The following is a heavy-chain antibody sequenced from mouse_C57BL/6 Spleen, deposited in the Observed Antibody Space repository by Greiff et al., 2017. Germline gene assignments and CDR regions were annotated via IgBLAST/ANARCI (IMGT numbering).Heavy chain of an antibody. V-gene: IGHV1-81*01. Sequence: VQVVESGAELARPGASVKLSCKASGYTFTSYGISWVKQRTGQGLEWIGEIYPRSGNTYYNEKFKGKATLTADKSSSTAYMELRSLTSEDSAVYFCARGITTVKAYYFDYWGQGTTLTVSS. CDR3: ARGITTVKAYYFDY. CDR1: GYTFTSYG. CDR2: IYPRSGNT. D-gene: IGHD1-1*01. J-gene: IGHJ2*01.